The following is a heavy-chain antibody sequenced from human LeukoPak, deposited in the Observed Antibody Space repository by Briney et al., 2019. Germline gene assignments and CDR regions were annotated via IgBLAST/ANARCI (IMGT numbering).Heavy chain of an antibody. CDR1: GFTFSSYA. Sequence: GGSLRLSCAASGFTFSSYAMSWVRQAPGKGLEWVSAISGSGGSTYYADSVKGRFTISRDNSKNTLYLQMNSLRAEDTAVYYCAKDDGPPVLRYFDWPHWGQGTLVTVSS. D-gene: IGHD3-9*01. V-gene: IGHV3-23*01. J-gene: IGHJ4*02. CDR2: ISGSGGST. CDR3: AKDDGPPVLRYFDWPH.